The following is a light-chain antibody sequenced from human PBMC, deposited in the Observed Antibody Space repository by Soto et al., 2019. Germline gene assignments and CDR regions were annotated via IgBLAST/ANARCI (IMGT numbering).Light chain of an antibody. CDR1: KNVLYSSNNKNY. Sequence: DIVMTQSPDSLAVSLGERATINCKSSKNVLYSSNNKNYLAWYQQKPGQPPKVLIYWASTRESGVPDRFSGSGSGTDFTLTISSLQAEDVAVYYCQQYYTTPFTFGPGTKVDIK. CDR3: QQYYTTPFT. CDR2: WAS. V-gene: IGKV4-1*01. J-gene: IGKJ3*01.